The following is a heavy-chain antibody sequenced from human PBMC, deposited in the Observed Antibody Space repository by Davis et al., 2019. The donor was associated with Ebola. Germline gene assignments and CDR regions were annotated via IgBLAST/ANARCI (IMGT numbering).Heavy chain of an antibody. V-gene: IGHV4-59*01. CDR1: GGSISSYY. J-gene: IGHJ4*02. CDR2: IYYSGST. D-gene: IGHD3-22*01. Sequence: SETLSLTCTVSGGSISSYYWSWIRQPPGKGLEWIGYIYYSGSTNYNPSLKSRVTISVDTSKNQFSLKLSSVTAADTAVYYCARSQAQYYNDSSGYYSGPGFFDYWGQGTLVTVSS. CDR3: ARSQAQYYNDSSGYYSGPGFFDY.